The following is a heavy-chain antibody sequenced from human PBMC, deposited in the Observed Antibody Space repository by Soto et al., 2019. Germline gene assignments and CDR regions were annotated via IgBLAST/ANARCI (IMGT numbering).Heavy chain of an antibody. CDR1: GYTFTGYY. V-gene: IGHV1-2*04. D-gene: IGHD6-19*01. J-gene: IGHJ4*02. Sequence: QVQLVQSGAEVKKPGASVKVSCKASGYTFTGYYMHWVRQAPGQGLEWMGWINPNSGGRKYAKKFQGWVTMTRDTYISTAYMELRRLRSDDTAVYFCARDIGSGPQYYFDYWGQGTLVTVSS. CDR2: INPNSGGR. CDR3: ARDIGSGPQYYFDY.